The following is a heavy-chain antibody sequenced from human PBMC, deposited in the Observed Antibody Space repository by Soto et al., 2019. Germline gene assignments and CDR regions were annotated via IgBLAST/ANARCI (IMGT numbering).Heavy chain of an antibody. CDR3: ARDLRYNYGMDV. CDR2: ISFDGNNK. J-gene: IGHJ6*02. V-gene: IGHV3-30*03. D-gene: IGHD1-1*01. CDR1: GFTFTNYG. Sequence: QVQLVESGGGVVQPGRSLRLSCAASGFTFTNYGMHWVRQTPGKGLEWVAVISFDGNNKFYADSVKGRFTISRDTSKSTLYLQLNSLRPEDTAVYYCARDLRYNYGMDVWGHGTTVTVSS.